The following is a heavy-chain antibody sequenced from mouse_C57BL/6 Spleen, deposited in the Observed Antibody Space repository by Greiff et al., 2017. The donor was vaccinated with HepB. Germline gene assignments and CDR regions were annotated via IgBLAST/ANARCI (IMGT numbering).Heavy chain of an antibody. CDR1: GYTFTSYW. CDR3: ARRDQLGRGYFDV. D-gene: IGHD4-1*02. CDR2: IHPNSGST. V-gene: IGHV1-64*01. J-gene: IGHJ1*03. Sequence: VQLQQSGAELVKPGASVKLSCKASGYTFTSYWMHWVKQRPGQSLEWIGMIHPNSGSTNYNEKFKSKATLTVDKSSSTAYMPLSSLTSEDSAVYYCARRDQLGRGYFDVWGTGTTVTVSS.